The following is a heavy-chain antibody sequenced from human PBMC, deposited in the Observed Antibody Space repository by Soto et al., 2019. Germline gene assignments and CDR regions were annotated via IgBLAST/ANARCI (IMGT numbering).Heavy chain of an antibody. D-gene: IGHD2-8*01. Sequence: QVQLVQSGAEVKKPGASVKVSCKASGYTFTSYYMHWVRQAPGQGLEWMGIINPSGGSTSYAQKFQGRVNMTRDTSTSTVYMELSSLRSEDTAVYYCARDRGTNGVDYWGQGTLVTVSS. CDR2: INPSGGST. V-gene: IGHV1-46*01. CDR1: GYTFTSYY. CDR3: ARDRGTNGVDY. J-gene: IGHJ4*02.